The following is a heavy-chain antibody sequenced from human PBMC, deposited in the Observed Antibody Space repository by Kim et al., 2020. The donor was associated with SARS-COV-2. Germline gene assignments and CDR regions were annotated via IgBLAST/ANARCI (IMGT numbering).Heavy chain of an antibody. CDR1: GGSISSGGYY. Sequence: SETLSLTCTVSGGSISSGGYYWSWIRQFPGKGLEWIGNIYYSGSTYYNPSLKSRVTISLDTSKNQFSRKLRSVIAADTAVYYCTRVLLYVGDARSGRYGMDVWGQVTTVTVSS. CDR2: IYYSGST. CDR3: TRVLLYVGDARSGRYGMDV. D-gene: IGHD2-21*02. J-gene: IGHJ6*02. V-gene: IGHV4-31*03.